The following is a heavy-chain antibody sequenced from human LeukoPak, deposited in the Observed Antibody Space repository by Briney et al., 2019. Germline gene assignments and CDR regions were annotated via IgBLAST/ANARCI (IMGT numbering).Heavy chain of an antibody. V-gene: IGHV4-39*01. Sequence: SETLSLTCTVSGGSISSSSYYWGWIRQPPGKGLEWIGSIYYSGSTYYNPSLKSRVTISVDTSKNQFSLKLSSVTAADTAVYYCARQWKYSSSSRMGAFDIWGQGTMVTVSS. J-gene: IGHJ3*02. CDR1: GGSISSSSYY. CDR2: IYYSGST. D-gene: IGHD6-6*01. CDR3: ARQWKYSSSSRMGAFDI.